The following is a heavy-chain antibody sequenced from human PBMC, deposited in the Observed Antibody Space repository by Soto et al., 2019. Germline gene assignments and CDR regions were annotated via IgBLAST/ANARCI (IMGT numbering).Heavy chain of an antibody. V-gene: IGHV4-30-4*01. CDR1: GGSISSDNYY. Sequence: SETLSLTCTVSGGSISSDNYYWSWIRQPPGKGLEWIGYIYYSGSTYYNPSLKSRVIISIDTSTNQFSLELSSVNAADTAVYYCASTSYFDNSGSAYWGQGTLVTVS. D-gene: IGHD3-22*01. J-gene: IGHJ4*02. CDR2: IYYSGST. CDR3: ASTSYFDNSGSAY.